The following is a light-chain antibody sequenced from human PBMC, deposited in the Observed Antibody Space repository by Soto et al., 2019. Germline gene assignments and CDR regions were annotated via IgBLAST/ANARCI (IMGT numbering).Light chain of an antibody. CDR3: QHYYSSWT. CDR2: WAS. J-gene: IGKJ1*01. V-gene: IGKV4-1*01. Sequence: DIVMTQSPDSLAVSLGERATINCKSSQNLLYSANNKNYLAWYQQKPGQPPKLLIYWASTRDSGVPDRFSGGGSGTDFTLTISSLQAEDVAVYYCQHYYSSWTFGQGTKVDIK. CDR1: QNLLYSANNKNY.